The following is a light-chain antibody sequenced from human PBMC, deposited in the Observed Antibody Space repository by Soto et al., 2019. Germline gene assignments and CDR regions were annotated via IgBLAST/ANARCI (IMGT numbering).Light chain of an antibody. J-gene: IGLJ1*01. CDR2: YNN. CDR3: AAWDASLSACV. Sequence: SVLTQPPSASGTAGQGVTISCSGGDSNIGSNSVYWYQHLPRMAPKLLIYYNNQRPSGVPDRFSGSRSGTSASLAIVGLRSEDEAVYYCAAWDASLSACVFGNGTKLTVL. CDR1: DSNIGSNS. V-gene: IGLV1-47*02.